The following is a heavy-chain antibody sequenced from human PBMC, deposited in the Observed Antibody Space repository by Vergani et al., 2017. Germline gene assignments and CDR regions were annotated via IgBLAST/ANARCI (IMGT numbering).Heavy chain of an antibody. CDR3: ARDNPVTTVTTYYYYGMDV. Sequence: QVQLVQSGAEVKKPGASVKVSCKVSGYTLTELSMHWVRQAPGKGLEWMGGFDPEDGETIYAQKFQGRVTMTEDTSTDTAYMELSSLRSEDTAVYYCARDNPVTTVTTYYYYGMDVWGQGTTVTVSS. D-gene: IGHD4-11*01. J-gene: IGHJ6*02. CDR1: GYTLTELS. CDR2: FDPEDGET. V-gene: IGHV1-24*01.